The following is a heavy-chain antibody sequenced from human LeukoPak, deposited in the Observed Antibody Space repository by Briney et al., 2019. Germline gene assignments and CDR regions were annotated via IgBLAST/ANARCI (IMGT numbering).Heavy chain of an antibody. CDR2: IIPIFGTA. V-gene: IGHV1-69*05. D-gene: IGHD2-21*02. CDR3: ARDVTSIVVVTANYGDQIGDAFDI. Sequence: SVKVSCKASGGTFSSYAISWVRQAPGQGLEWMGGIIPIFGTANYAQKFQGRVTITTDESTSTAYMELSRLRSEDTAVYYCARDVTSIVVVTANYGDQIGDAFDIWGQGTMVTVSS. CDR1: GGTFSSYA. J-gene: IGHJ3*02.